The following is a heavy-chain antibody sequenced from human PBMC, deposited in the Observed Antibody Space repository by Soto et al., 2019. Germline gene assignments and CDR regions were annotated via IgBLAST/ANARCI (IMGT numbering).Heavy chain of an antibody. J-gene: IGHJ5*02. V-gene: IGHV4-39*01. CDR2: IYYSGKT. Sequence: SQPLSLTCTVSGGSISNSRVYWGWNRKPPGKGLEWIATIYYSGKTYYNPSLKSRVTISVDTSKNQVSLKLSSVTAADTAVYFCARHSNSNLVGWFDPCGQGTLVTVSS. D-gene: IGHD4-4*01. CDR1: GGSISNSRVY. CDR3: ARHSNSNLVGWFDP.